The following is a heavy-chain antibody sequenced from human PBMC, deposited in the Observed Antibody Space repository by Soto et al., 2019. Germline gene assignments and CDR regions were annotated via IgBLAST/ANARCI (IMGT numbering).Heavy chain of an antibody. CDR3: AVTRGGAHPHDI. D-gene: IGHD2-21*02. Sequence: LSLTCNSSGGPLSSFYYIWIRHAPGKGLEWIGYIYYTGSTNYNPSLKSRVTMSVDTSKNQFSLKLTSVTAADTAVYFCAVTRGGAHPHDIWGQGTMVTVSS. CDR1: GGPLSSFY. J-gene: IGHJ3*02. V-gene: IGHV4-59*01. CDR2: IYYTGST.